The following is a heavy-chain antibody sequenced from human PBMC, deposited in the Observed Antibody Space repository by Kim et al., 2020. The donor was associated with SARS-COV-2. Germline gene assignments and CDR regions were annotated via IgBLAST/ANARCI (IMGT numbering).Heavy chain of an antibody. CDR2: IWYDGSNK. CDR3: ARDGKLPPLYYGMDV. Sequence: GGSLRLSCAASGFTFSSYGMHWVRQAPGKGLEWVAVIWYDGSNKYYADSVKGRFTISRDNSKNTLYLQMNSLRAEDTAVYYCARDGKLPPLYYGMDVWGQGTTVTVSS. V-gene: IGHV3-33*01. J-gene: IGHJ6*02. CDR1: GFTFSSYG. D-gene: IGHD1-26*01.